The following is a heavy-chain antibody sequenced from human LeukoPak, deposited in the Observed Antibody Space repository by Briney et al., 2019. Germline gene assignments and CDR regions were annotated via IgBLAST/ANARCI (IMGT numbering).Heavy chain of an antibody. J-gene: IGHJ4*02. CDR2: ISYDGSNQ. CDR1: GFTFSSYA. V-gene: IGHV3-30*01. D-gene: IGHD5-18*01. Sequence: PGRSLRLSCAASGFTFSSYAMYWVRQAPGKGLEWVAVISYDGSNQYYADSVKGRFTSSRDNSKNTLYLQMNSLRAEDTAVYYCARDGVGYSYGYGHYWGQGTLVTVSS. CDR3: ARDGVGYSYGYGHY.